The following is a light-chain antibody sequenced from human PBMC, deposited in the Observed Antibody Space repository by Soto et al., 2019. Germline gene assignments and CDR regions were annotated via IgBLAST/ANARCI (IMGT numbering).Light chain of an antibody. Sequence: VLTQPASVSGSPGQSITISCTGTSSDVGGYNYVSWYQQHPGKAPKLMIYEVSNRPSGVSNRFSGSKSGNTASLTISGLQAEDDADYYCSSYTSSSTLYVFGPGTKVTVL. CDR1: SSDVGGYNY. CDR2: EVS. CDR3: SSYTSSSTLYV. J-gene: IGLJ1*01. V-gene: IGLV2-14*01.